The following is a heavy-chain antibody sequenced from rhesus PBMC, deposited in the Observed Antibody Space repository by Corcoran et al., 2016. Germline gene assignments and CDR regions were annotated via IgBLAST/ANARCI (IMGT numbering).Heavy chain of an antibody. Sequence: QVQLQESGPGLVKPSETLSLTCAVSGYSISSGYGWNWIRQPPGKGLEWIGYIGGRRGTTNSTPSLTSRVTITKDTSKNQFSLKLNSVTAADTAVYYCARLSRLGVWYFDYWGQGVLVTVSS. J-gene: IGHJ4*01. CDR2: IGGRRGTT. V-gene: IGHV4-127*01. CDR1: GYSISSGYG. CDR3: ARLSRLGVWYFDY. D-gene: IGHD3-34*01.